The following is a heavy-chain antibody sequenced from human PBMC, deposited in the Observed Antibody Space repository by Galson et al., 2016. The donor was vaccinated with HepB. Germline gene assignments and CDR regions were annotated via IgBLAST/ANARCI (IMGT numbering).Heavy chain of an antibody. Sequence: SVKVSCKASGGSFNNYGFSWVRQAPGQGLEWVGGIIPISGTTHFDQRFQGRVTMTADKFTNTAYMEMSSLKTEDTAVFYCAASSGYGAFDSWGQGTLVSVSS. CDR3: AASSGYGAFDS. CDR1: GGSFNNYG. CDR2: IIPISGTT. D-gene: IGHD4-17*01. V-gene: IGHV1-69*06. J-gene: IGHJ4*02.